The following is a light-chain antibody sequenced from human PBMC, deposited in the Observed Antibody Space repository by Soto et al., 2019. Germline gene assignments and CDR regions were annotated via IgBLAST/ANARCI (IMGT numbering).Light chain of an antibody. J-gene: IGKJ1*01. V-gene: IGKV1-39*01. Sequence: DVHMTQSPSSLSASVGYRVTITCRASQSISSYLNWYQQKKGKAPKVLIYAASSLQSGVPSRFSGSGYGTDFNLTISCLQSEDFATYYCQQYYSYPRTFGQGTKVDIK. CDR1: QSISSY. CDR3: QQYYSYPRT. CDR2: AAS.